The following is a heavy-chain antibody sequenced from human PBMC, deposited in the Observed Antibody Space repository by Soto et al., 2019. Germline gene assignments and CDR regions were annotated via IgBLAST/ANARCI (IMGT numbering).Heavy chain of an antibody. V-gene: IGHV1-8*01. Sequence: QVQLVQSGAEVKKPGASVKVSCKASGYTFTSYDINWVRQATGQGLEWMGWMNPNSGNTGYAQKFQGRVTMTRNTSISTAYMELSSLRSEDTAVYYCAREVSYCTNGVCYIGADYYYYGMDVWGQGTTVTVSS. J-gene: IGHJ6*02. CDR1: GYTFTSYD. D-gene: IGHD2-8*01. CDR2: MNPNSGNT. CDR3: AREVSYCTNGVCYIGADYYYYGMDV.